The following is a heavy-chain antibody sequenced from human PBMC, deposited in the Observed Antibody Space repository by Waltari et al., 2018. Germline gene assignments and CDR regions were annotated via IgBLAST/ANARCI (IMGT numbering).Heavy chain of an antibody. Sequence: QLQLQESGPGLVKPSETLSLTCTVSGGSISSSSYYWGWIRQPPGKGLCGIWSSDYSGSTYHTPSLKSRVTISLDTSTNQFSLKLSSVTTADTAVYYCARQGDYGDYWGQGTLVTVSS. CDR2: SDYSGST. CDR1: GGSISSSSYY. CDR3: ARQGDYGDY. D-gene: IGHD4-17*01. V-gene: IGHV4-39*01. J-gene: IGHJ4*02.